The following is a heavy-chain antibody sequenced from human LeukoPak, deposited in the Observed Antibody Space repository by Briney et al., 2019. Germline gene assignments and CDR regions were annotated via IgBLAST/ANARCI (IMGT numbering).Heavy chain of an antibody. D-gene: IGHD2-2*02. CDR2: ISAYNGNT. CDR3: VRVETPLYYFYYMDV. Sequence: ASVKVSCKASGYTFTSYAMNWVRQAPGQGLEWMGWISAYNGNTNYAQKFQGRVTMTTDTSTSTAYMELRSLRSDDTAVYYRVRVETPLYYFYYMDVWGKGTTVTISS. J-gene: IGHJ6*03. V-gene: IGHV1-18*01. CDR1: GYTFTSYA.